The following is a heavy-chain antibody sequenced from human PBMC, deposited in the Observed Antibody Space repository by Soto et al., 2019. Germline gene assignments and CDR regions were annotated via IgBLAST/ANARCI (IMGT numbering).Heavy chain of an antibody. CDR2: ISYDGSNQ. J-gene: IGHJ4*02. V-gene: IGHV3-30-3*01. CDR3: TRGLLTDFFDY. CDR1: GFTFDTYA. Sequence: PGGSQRLSCAASGFTFDTYAMHWVRQAPGKGLEWVAVISYDGSNQFYAGSVKGRFTVSRDNSKNTLYLQVNSLRNDDTAVYYCTRGLLTDFFDYWGQGPLVTVSS.